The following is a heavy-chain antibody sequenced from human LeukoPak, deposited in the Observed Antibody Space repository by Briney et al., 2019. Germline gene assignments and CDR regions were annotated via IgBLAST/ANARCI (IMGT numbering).Heavy chain of an antibody. CDR2: ISGSGGST. CDR3: AKDLGSYSSPDY. D-gene: IGHD1-26*01. Sequence: GGSLRLSCAASGFTFSSYGMSWVRQAPGKGLEWVSAISGSGGSTYYADSVKGRFTISRDNSKNTLYLQMNSLRAEDTAVYYCAKDLGSYSSPDYWGQGTLVTVSS. J-gene: IGHJ4*02. CDR1: GFTFSSYG. V-gene: IGHV3-23*01.